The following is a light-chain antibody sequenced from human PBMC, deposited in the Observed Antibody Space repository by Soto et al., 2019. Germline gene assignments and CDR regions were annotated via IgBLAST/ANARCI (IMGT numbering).Light chain of an antibody. Sequence: EIVLTQSPGTLSLSPGDRATLSCRASQSVSTNYLAWYQQKLGQAPRLLIYGASSRATGIPDRFSGNGSGTDFTLTISRLDPEDFAVYYCHQYGSTPFTFGPGTKVDI. CDR1: QSVSTNY. J-gene: IGKJ3*01. CDR3: HQYGSTPFT. V-gene: IGKV3-20*01. CDR2: GAS.